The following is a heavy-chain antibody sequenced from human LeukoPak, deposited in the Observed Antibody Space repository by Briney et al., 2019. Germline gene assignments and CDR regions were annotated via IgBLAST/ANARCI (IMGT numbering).Heavy chain of an antibody. Sequence: GASVKVSCKASGGTFSSYGISWVRQAPGQGLEWMGWISAYNGNTNYAQKLQGRVTMTTDTSTSTAYMELRSLRSDDTAVYYCARDWYYDYVWGSYRPSFDYWGQGTLVTVSS. V-gene: IGHV1-18*01. CDR1: GGTFSSYG. CDR3: ARDWYYDYVWGSYRPSFDY. D-gene: IGHD3-16*02. CDR2: ISAYNGNT. J-gene: IGHJ4*02.